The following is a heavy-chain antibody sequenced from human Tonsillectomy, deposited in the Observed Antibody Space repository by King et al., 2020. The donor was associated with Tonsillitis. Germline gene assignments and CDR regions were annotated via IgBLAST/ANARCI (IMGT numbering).Heavy chain of an antibody. J-gene: IGHJ4*02. CDR1: GGSISSGGYY. CDR2: IYYSGST. CDR3: ARHEWLLYFDY. Sequence: PLQESGPGLVKPSQTLSLTCTVSGGSISSGGYYWTWFRQHPGKGLEWIGYIYYSGSTYYSPSLKSRVTISVDTSNNQFSLKLSSVTAADTAVYYCARHEWLLYFDYWGQGTLVTVSS. D-gene: IGHD3-3*01. V-gene: IGHV4-31*03.